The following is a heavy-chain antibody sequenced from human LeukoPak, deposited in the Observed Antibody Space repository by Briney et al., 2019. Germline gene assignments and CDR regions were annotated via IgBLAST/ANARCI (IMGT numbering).Heavy chain of an antibody. CDR3: ASSGYCSGGSCYPFDY. Sequence: SETLSLTCTVSGGSISSGGYYWSWIRQHPGKGLEWIGYIYYSGSTNYNPSLKSRVTISVDTSKNQFSLKLSSVTAADTAVYYCASSGYCSGGSCYPFDYWGQGTLVTVSS. D-gene: IGHD2-15*01. CDR1: GGSISSGGYY. V-gene: IGHV4-61*08. CDR2: IYYSGST. J-gene: IGHJ4*02.